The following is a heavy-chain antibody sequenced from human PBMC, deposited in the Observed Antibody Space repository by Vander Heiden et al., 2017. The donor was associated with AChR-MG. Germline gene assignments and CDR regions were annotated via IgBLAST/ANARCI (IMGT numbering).Heavy chain of an antibody. D-gene: IGHD6-19*01. V-gene: IGHV4-4*07. CDR3: ASVKGSGWYRDAFDI. CDR2: IYTSGST. Sequence: QVQLQESGPGLVKPSETLSLPCTVPGGPISSYYWSWIRQPAGKGLEWIGRIYTSGSTNYNPSLKSRVTMSVDTSKNQFSLKLSSVTAADTAVYYCASVKGSGWYRDAFDIWGQGTMVTVSS. CDR1: GGPISSYY. J-gene: IGHJ3*02.